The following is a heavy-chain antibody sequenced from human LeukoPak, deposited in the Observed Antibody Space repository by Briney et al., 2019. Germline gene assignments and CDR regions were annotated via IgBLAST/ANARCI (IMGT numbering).Heavy chain of an antibody. J-gene: IGHJ4*02. CDR3: AKDLRWGDGYTNFDY. V-gene: IGHV3-74*01. D-gene: IGHD5-24*01. Sequence: GGSLRLSCAASGFTFSSYWMHWVRQAPGKGLVWVSRINSDGSSTYYADSVKGRFTISRDNSKNTLYLQMNSLRAEDTAVYYCAKDLRWGDGYTNFDYWGQGTLVTVSS. CDR2: INSDGSST. CDR1: GFTFSSYW.